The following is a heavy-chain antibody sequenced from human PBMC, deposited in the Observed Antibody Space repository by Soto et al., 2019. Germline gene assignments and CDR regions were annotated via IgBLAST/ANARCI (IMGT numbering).Heavy chain of an antibody. CDR1: GGSISSSNW. V-gene: IGHV4-4*02. D-gene: IGHD1-26*01. CDR2: IYHSGST. CDR3: ARAPGYRYSWSYFDY. Sequence: SETLSLTCAVSGGSISSSNWWSWVRQPPGKGLEWIGEIYHSGSTNYNPSLKSRVTISVDKSKNQFSLKLSSVTAADTAVYYCARAPGYRYSWSYFDYWGQGTLVTVSS. J-gene: IGHJ4*02.